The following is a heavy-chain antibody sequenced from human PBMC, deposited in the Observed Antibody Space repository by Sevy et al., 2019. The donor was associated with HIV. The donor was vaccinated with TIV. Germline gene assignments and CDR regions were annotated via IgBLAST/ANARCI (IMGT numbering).Heavy chain of an antibody. Sequence: GESLKISCAASGFTFSNSWMTWVRQGPGKGLEWVANINQAGSDKYYVDSVRGRFTISRDNAKNSLYLQMNSLRVEDTALYYCAGGGFLSRYWGQGSLVTVSS. CDR3: AGGGFLSRY. J-gene: IGHJ4*02. CDR1: GFTFSNSW. CDR2: INQAGSDK. D-gene: IGHD2-15*01. V-gene: IGHV3-7*01.